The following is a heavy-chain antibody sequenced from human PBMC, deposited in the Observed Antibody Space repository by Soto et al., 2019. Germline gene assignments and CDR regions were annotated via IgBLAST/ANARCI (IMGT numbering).Heavy chain of an antibody. D-gene: IGHD6-13*01. Sequence: GESLKISCKGSGYSFTTYWIAWVRQMPGKGREWMGIIYPGDSDTRYSPSFQGQVTISADTSITTAYLQWSSLKASDTAMYYCAHQGTYSGSWYGWGRRPLVTVSA. CDR1: GYSFTTYW. CDR3: AHQGTYSGSWYG. J-gene: IGHJ4*02. V-gene: IGHV5-51*01. CDR2: IYPGDSDT.